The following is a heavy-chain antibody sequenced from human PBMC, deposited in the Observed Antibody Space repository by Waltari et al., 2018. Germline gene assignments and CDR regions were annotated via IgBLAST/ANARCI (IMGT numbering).Heavy chain of an antibody. CDR2: SPYSGST. D-gene: IGHD3-22*01. CDR1: GGSMSSFY. Sequence: QVQLQESGPGLVKPSETLSLTCTVSGGSMSSFYWTWIRQPPGKGLEWIGYSPYSGSTKYDPSLKSRVTMSVDTSKNQFSLKLSSVTAADTAMYYCARAGYYYDSSVYYQFDYWGQGALVTVSS. CDR3: ARAGYYYDSSVYYQFDY. J-gene: IGHJ4*02. V-gene: IGHV4-59*01.